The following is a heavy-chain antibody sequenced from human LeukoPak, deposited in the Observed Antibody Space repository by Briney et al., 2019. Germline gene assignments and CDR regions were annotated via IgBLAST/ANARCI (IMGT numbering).Heavy chain of an antibody. V-gene: IGHV1-24*01. CDR2: FDPEDGET. J-gene: IGHJ4*02. CDR1: GYTLTELS. CDR3: ATDRSGSYRYDY. Sequence: ASVKVSCKFSGYTLTELSMHWVRQAPGKGLEWMGGFDPEDGETIYAQKFQGRVTMTEDTSTDTAYMELSSLRSEDTAVYYCATDRSGSYRYDYWGQGTLVTVSS. D-gene: IGHD1-26*01.